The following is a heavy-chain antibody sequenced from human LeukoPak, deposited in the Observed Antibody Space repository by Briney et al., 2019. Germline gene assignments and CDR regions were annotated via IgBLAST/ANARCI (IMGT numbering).Heavy chain of an antibody. V-gene: IGHV4-59*12. CDR3: AREGATGSYYYYGMDV. D-gene: IGHD1-26*01. J-gene: IGHJ6*02. CDR1: GDSISDYY. Sequence: SETLSLTCTVSGDSISDYYRNWIRQPPGKGLEWIGYIYYSGSTNYSPSLKSRVTISVDTSKNQFSLKLNSVTAADTAVYYCAREGATGSYYYYGMDVWGQGTTVTVSS. CDR2: IYYSGST.